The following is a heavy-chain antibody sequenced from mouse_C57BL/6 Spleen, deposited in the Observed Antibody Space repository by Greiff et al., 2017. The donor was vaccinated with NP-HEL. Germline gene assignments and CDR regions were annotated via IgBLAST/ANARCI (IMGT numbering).Heavy chain of an antibody. Sequence: VQLQQPGAELVKPGASVKLSCKASGYTFTSYWMRWVKQRPGQGLEWIGMIHPNSGSTNYNEKFKSKATLTVDKSSSTAYMQLSSLTSEDSAVYYCARGEIYYYGSSYDWYFDVWGTGTTVTVSS. J-gene: IGHJ1*03. D-gene: IGHD1-1*01. V-gene: IGHV1-64*01. CDR3: ARGEIYYYGSSYDWYFDV. CDR1: GYTFTSYW. CDR2: IHPNSGST.